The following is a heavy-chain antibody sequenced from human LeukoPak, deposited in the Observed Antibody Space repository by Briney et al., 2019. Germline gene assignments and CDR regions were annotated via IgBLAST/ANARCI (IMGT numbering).Heavy chain of an antibody. CDR3: AKGSYYDSSGSFYFDY. Sequence: GGSLSLSCAASGFTFSSYAMSWVRQAPGKGLEWVSGISGSGDNTYYADSVKGRFTISRDNSKNTLYVQVNSLGTEDTAAYYCAKGSYYDSSGSFYFDYWGQGTLVTVSS. D-gene: IGHD3-22*01. J-gene: IGHJ4*02. CDR1: GFTFSSYA. V-gene: IGHV3-23*01. CDR2: ISGSGDNT.